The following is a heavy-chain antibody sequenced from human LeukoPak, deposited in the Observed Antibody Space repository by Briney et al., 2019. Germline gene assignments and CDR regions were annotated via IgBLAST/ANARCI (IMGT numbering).Heavy chain of an antibody. CDR2: ISGSGGST. J-gene: IGHJ4*02. D-gene: IGHD6-19*01. V-gene: IGHV3-23*01. CDR3: AKVQYSSGWYGPYFDY. CDR1: GFTFSSYA. Sequence: GGSLRLSCAASGFTFSSYAMSWVRQAPGKGLEWVSAISGSGGSTYYADSVEGRFTISRDNSKNTLYLQMNSLRAEDTAVYYCAKVQYSSGWYGPYFDYWGQGTLVTVSS.